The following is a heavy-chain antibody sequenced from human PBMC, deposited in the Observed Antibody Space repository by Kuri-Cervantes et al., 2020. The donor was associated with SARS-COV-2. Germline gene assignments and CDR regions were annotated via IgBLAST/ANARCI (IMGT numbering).Heavy chain of an antibody. Sequence: GSLRLSCTVSGGSIRTYYWGWIRQPPGKGLEWIGYIYYSGCTNYNPPLKSRVTVSVDTSKNQFFLKLSSVTAADTAVYYCARLGKNCTNGICNTYHYYYMDVWGKGTTVTVSS. CDR3: ARLGKNCTNGICNTYHYYYMDV. J-gene: IGHJ6*03. CDR1: GGSIRTYY. V-gene: IGHV4-59*01. D-gene: IGHD2-8*01. CDR2: IYYSGCT.